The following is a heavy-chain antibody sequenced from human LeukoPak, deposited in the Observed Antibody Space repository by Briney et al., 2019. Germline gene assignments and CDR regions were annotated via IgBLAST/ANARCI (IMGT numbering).Heavy chain of an antibody. CDR1: GFTFSSYA. D-gene: IGHD3-22*01. J-gene: IGHJ3*02. Sequence: GGSLRLSCAASGFTFSSYAMSWVRQAPGKGLEWVSAISGSGGSTYYADSVKGRFTISRDNSKNTLYLQMNSLRAEDTAVYYCAKDEKRLVRETYYYDSSGYNDAFDIWGQGTMVTVSS. CDR2: ISGSGGST. V-gene: IGHV3-23*01. CDR3: AKDEKRLVRETYYYDSSGYNDAFDI.